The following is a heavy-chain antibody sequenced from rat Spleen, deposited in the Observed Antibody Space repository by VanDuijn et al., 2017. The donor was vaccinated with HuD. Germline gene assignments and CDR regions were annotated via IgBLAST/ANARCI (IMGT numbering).Heavy chain of an antibody. V-gene: IGHV3-3*01. D-gene: IGHD1-12*02. Sequence: VQLKESGPGLMQPSQTLSLTCSVTGYSIKSSYRWNWIRKFPGNKLEWMGYINSAGSTLYNPSLKSRISITRDTSKNQFFLQVNSVTTEDTATYYCARSDGTHYYLPFIYWGQGTLVTVSS. J-gene: IGHJ3*01. CDR1: GYSIKSSYR. CDR3: ARSDGTHYYLPFIY. CDR2: INSAGST.